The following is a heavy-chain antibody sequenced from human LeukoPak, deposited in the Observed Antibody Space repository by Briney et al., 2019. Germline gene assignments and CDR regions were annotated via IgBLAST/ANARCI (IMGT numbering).Heavy chain of an antibody. V-gene: IGHV1-18*01. D-gene: IGHD6-19*01. CDR2: ISAYNGNT. Sequence: ASVKVSCKASGYTFTSYGISWVRQAPGQGLEWMGWISAYNGNTNYAQKLQGRVTMTTDTSTSTDYMELRSLRSDDTAVYYCARVVWEQWLSCLDYWGQGTLVTVSS. J-gene: IGHJ4*02. CDR3: ARVVWEQWLSCLDY. CDR1: GYTFTSYG.